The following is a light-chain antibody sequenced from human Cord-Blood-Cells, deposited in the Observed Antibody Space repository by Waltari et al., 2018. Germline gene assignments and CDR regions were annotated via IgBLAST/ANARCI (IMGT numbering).Light chain of an antibody. Sequence: SSELTQDPAVSVALGQTVRITCQGDSLRSYYASWYQKKPGQAPVFVIYGKDNRPSGIPDRFSGSSSGNTASLTITGAQAEDEADYYCNSRDSSGNHWVFGGGTKLTVL. J-gene: IGLJ3*02. V-gene: IGLV3-19*01. CDR2: GKD. CDR3: NSRDSSGNHWV. CDR1: SLRSYY.